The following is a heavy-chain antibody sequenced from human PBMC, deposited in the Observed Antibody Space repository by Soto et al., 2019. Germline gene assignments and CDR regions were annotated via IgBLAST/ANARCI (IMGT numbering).Heavy chain of an antibody. CDR2: IIPILGIA. CDR3: ARAKERMTTVSSFDY. Sequence: QVQLVQSGAEVKKPGSSVKVSCKASGGTFSNYTISWVRQAPGQGLEWMGRIIPILGIANYAQKFQGRVTITADKSTSTAYMELSSLRSEDTAVYYCARAKERMTTVSSFDYWGQGTLVTVSS. CDR1: GGTFSNYT. V-gene: IGHV1-69*02. J-gene: IGHJ4*02. D-gene: IGHD4-4*01.